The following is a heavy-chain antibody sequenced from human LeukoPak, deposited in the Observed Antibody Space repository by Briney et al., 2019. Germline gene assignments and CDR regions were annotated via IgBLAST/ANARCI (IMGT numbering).Heavy chain of an antibody. Sequence: SETLSLTCAVYGGSFSGYSWSWIRQPPGKGLEWIGEINHSGSTNYNPSLKSRVTISVDTSKNQFSLKLSSVTAADTAVYYCARGLDCDAFDIWGQGTMVTVSS. CDR3: ARGLDCDAFDI. CDR2: INHSGST. V-gene: IGHV4-34*01. J-gene: IGHJ3*02. D-gene: IGHD3/OR15-3a*01. CDR1: GGSFSGYS.